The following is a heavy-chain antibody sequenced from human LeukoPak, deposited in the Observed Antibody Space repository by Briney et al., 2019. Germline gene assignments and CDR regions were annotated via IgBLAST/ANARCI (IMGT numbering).Heavy chain of an antibody. CDR3: ARGGASTSWDPLDY. Sequence: VASVKVSCKASGGTFSSYAISWVRQAPGQGLEWMGGIIPIFGTANYAQKFQGRVTITADESTSTAYMELSSLRSEDTAVYYCARGGASTSWDPLDYWGQGTLVTVSS. V-gene: IGHV1-69*01. D-gene: IGHD2-2*01. J-gene: IGHJ4*02. CDR1: GGTFSSYA. CDR2: IIPIFGTA.